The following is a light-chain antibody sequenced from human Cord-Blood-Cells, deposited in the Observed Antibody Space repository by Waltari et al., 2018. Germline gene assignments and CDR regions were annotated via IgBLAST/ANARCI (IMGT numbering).Light chain of an antibody. CDR2: DVS. CDR3: SSYTSSSTYV. J-gene: IGLJ1*01. CDR1: SSDVGGYNY. Sequence: QSALTQPASVSGSPGQSITISCTGTSSDVGGYNYVSWYQQPPGKAPKLLLYDVSNRPSGVSQRFSGAKSGNTAALTISGLQAEDEADYYCSSYTSSSTYVFGTGTKVTVL. V-gene: IGLV2-14*01.